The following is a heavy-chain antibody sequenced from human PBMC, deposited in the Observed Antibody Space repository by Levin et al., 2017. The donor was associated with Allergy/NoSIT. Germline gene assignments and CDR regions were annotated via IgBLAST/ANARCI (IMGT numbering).Heavy chain of an antibody. CDR3: AAAGNYFDY. J-gene: IGHJ4*02. D-gene: IGHD2-15*01. V-gene: IGHV3-15*05. Sequence: RGSLRLSCATSGFSNAWMTWVRQAPGKGLEWVGRIKAKVDCVTTDSCEPVTGRFTISRDDSKNTVYLQMNSLKAEDTGVYYCAAAGNYFDYWGQGTLVTVSS. CDR2: IKAKVDCVTT. CDR1: GFSNAW.